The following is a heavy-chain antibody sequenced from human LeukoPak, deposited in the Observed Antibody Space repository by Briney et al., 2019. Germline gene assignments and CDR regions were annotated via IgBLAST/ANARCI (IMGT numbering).Heavy chain of an antibody. CDR3: ATGTSGVY. D-gene: IGHD2-8*01. V-gene: IGHV3-30-3*01. CDR1: GFTFSSYA. Sequence: GGSLRLSCEASGFTFSSYAMHWVRQAPGKGLEWVAVISYDGSNKYYADSVKGRFTISRDNSKNTLYLQMNSLRAEDTAVYYCATGTSGVYWGQGTLVTVSS. J-gene: IGHJ4*02. CDR2: ISYDGSNK.